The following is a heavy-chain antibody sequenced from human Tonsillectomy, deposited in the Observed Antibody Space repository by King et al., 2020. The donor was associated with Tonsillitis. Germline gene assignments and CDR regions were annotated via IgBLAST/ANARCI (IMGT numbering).Heavy chain of an antibody. D-gene: IGHD3-9*01. CDR3: ARDPTIFGPMDV. J-gene: IGHJ6*03. CDR1: GFTFSSYW. CDR2: INSDGSST. Sequence: VQLVESGGGLVQPGGSLRLSCAASGFTFSSYWMHWVRQAPGKGLVWVSRINSDGSSTSYADSLKGRFTISRDNAKNTLYLQMNSLRAEDTAVYYCARDPTIFGPMDVWGKGTTVTVSS. V-gene: IGHV3-74*01.